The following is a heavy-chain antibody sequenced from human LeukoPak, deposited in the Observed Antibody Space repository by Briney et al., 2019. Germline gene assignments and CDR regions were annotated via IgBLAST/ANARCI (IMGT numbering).Heavy chain of an antibody. CDR3: AREGITMIVAPADAFDI. Sequence: SETLSLTCTVSGGSISSGGYYWSWIRQPPGKGLEWIGYIYHSGSTYYNPSLKSRVTISVDRSKNQFSLKLSSVTAADTAVYYCAREGITMIVAPADAFDIWGQGTMVTVSS. CDR2: IYHSGST. V-gene: IGHV4-30-2*01. D-gene: IGHD3-22*01. CDR1: GGSISSGGYY. J-gene: IGHJ3*02.